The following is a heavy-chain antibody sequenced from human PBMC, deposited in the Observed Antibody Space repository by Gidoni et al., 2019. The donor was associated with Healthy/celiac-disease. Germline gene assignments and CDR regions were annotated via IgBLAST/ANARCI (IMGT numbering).Heavy chain of an antibody. D-gene: IGHD5-18*01. Sequence: QVQLVESGGGVVQPGRSLRLSCAAPGFTFRSYGMHWVRQAPGKGLEWVAVISYDGSNKYYADSVKGRFTISRDNSKNTLYLQMNSLRAEDTAVYYCAKDRGGAWIQLWTFDYWGQGTLVTVSS. CDR2: ISYDGSNK. J-gene: IGHJ4*02. CDR1: GFTFRSYG. V-gene: IGHV3-30*18. CDR3: AKDRGGAWIQLWTFDY.